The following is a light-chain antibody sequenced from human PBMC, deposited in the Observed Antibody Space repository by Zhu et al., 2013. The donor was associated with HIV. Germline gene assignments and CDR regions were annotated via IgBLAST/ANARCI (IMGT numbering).Light chain of an antibody. V-gene: IGLV2-14*01. CDR1: SSDIGGYNF. J-gene: IGLJ1*01. Sequence: QSALTQPPSASGSPGQSVAISCTGTSSDIGGYNFVSWYQRHPGKAPKLMIYEVTNRPSGVSNRFSASKSGNTASLTISGLQAEDEADYYCCSYTGTNTLEVFGTGTKVTVL. CDR3: CSYTGTNTLEV. CDR2: EVT.